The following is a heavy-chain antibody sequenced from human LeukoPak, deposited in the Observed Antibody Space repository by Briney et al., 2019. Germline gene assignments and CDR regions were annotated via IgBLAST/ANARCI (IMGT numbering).Heavy chain of an antibody. Sequence: SETLSLTCAVYGGSFSGYYWGWIRQPPGKGLEWIGEINHSGSTNYNPSLKSRVTISVDTSKNQFSLKLSSVTAADTAVYYCARKRRMAHYFDYWGQGTLVTVSS. V-gene: IGHV4-34*01. D-gene: IGHD2-8*01. CDR2: INHSGST. CDR3: ARKRRMAHYFDY. J-gene: IGHJ4*02. CDR1: GGSFSGYY.